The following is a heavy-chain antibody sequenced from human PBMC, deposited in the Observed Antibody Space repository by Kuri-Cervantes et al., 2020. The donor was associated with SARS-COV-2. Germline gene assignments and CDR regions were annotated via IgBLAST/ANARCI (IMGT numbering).Heavy chain of an antibody. D-gene: IGHD3-22*01. CDR1: GFTFSSYA. J-gene: IGHJ6*02. Sequence: GESLKIPCAASGFTFSSYAMSWVRQAPGKGLEWVSAISGSGGSTYYADSVKGRFTIYRDNSKNTLYLQMNSLRAEDTAVYYCAKDRGEDSSGFYGMDVWGQGTTVTVSS. CDR3: AKDRGEDSSGFYGMDV. V-gene: IGHV3-23*01. CDR2: ISGSGGST.